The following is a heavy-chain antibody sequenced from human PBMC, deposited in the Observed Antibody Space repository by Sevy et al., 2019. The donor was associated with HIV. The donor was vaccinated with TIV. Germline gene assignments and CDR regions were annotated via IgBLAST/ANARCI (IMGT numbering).Heavy chain of an antibody. D-gene: IGHD6-19*01. CDR3: ARAYSSGWYDY. CDR1: GFTFSSYD. CDR2: IGTAGDT. V-gene: IGHV3-13*01. J-gene: IGHJ5*01. Sequence: GGCLRLSCAASGFTFSSYDMHWVRQATGKGLEWVSAIGTAGDTYYPGSVKGRFTISRENTKNSLYLQMNSLRVGDTAVYYCARAYSSGWYDYWGHGTLVTVSS.